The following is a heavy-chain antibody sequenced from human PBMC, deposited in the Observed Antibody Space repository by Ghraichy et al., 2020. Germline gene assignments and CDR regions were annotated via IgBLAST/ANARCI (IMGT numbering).Heavy chain of an antibody. D-gene: IGHD2-2*01. CDR1: GGSFSNYY. Sequence: SETLSLTCAVYGGSFSNYYRSWIRQPPGKGLEWIGEINRSGHTSYNQSLKSRVTISVDTSKNQVSLNLSSVTAADTAVYYCANNRFCNSASCQLGKMFDPWSQATLVTFSS. J-gene: IGHJ5*02. V-gene: IGHV4-34*01. CDR2: INRSGHT. CDR3: ANNRFCNSASCQLGKMFDP.